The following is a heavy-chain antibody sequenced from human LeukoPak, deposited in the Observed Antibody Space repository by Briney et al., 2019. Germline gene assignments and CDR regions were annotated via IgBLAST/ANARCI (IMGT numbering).Heavy chain of an antibody. CDR1: GGSFSGYY. CDR3: ASWGWFGEWSAFDI. Sequence: SETLSLTCAVYGGSFSGYYWSWIRQPPGKGLEWIGEINHSGSTNYNPSLKSRVTISVDTSKNQFSLKLSSVTAADKAVYYCASWGWFGEWSAFDIWGQGTMVTVSS. V-gene: IGHV4-34*01. CDR2: INHSGST. J-gene: IGHJ3*02. D-gene: IGHD3-10*01.